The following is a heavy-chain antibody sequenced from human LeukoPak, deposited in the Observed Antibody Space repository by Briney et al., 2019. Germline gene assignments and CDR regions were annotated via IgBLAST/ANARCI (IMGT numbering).Heavy chain of an antibody. CDR1: GYTFSGYS. Sequence: ASVKVSCKASGYTFSGYSMHWVRQAPGQGLEWMGRINPNSGVTYYAQKFQGRVTMTSDTSITTAYMELSSLRSEDTAVYYCAREVGDSSGYYYHYFDYWGQGTLVTVSS. D-gene: IGHD3-22*01. CDR3: AREVGDSSGYYYHYFDY. V-gene: IGHV1-2*06. CDR2: INPNSGVT. J-gene: IGHJ4*02.